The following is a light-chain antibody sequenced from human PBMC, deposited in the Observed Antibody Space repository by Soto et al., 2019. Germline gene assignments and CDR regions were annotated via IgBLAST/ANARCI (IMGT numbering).Light chain of an antibody. CDR3: QQYGSSPIT. CDR1: QSVSSSN. V-gene: IGKV3-20*01. J-gene: IGKJ5*01. CDR2: DAS. Sequence: EIVLTQSPDTLSLSPGERATLSCRPSQSVSSSNLAWYQQKPGQAPRLLIYDASSRASGISDRFSGSGSGTDFTLTISRLEPEDFGVYYCQQYGSSPITFGQGTRLEI.